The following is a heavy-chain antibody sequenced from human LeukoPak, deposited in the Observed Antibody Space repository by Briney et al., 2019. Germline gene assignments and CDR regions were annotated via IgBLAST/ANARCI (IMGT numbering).Heavy chain of an antibody. D-gene: IGHD4-17*01. CDR1: GFTVNTYA. V-gene: IGHV3-23*01. CDR3: ARDGGGYGDRYYYYGMDV. J-gene: IGHJ6*02. Sequence: GGSLRLSCAASGFTVNTYAMTWVRQAPDKGLEWVSSISGNGGNTYYADSVKGRFTISRDNSKNTLYLQMNSLRAEDTAVYYCARDGGGYGDRYYYYGMDVWGQGTTVTVSS. CDR2: ISGNGGNT.